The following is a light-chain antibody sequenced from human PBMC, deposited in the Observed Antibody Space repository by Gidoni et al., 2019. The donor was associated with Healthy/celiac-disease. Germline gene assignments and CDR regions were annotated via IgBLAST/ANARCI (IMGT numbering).Light chain of an antibody. Sequence: EIVLTQSPATLSLSPGDRATLPCRASQSVSSYLAWYQRKPGQAPRLLIYDASNKATGIPAKFSGSGSGRDFTLTISNREPEELTVCYCQQRSNWPLTFSGGTRVEIK. V-gene: IGKV3-11*02. J-gene: IGKJ4*01. CDR2: DAS. CDR1: QSVSSY. CDR3: QQRSNWPLT.